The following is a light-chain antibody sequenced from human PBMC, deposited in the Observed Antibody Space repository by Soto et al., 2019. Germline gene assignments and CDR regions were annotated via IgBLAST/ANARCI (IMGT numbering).Light chain of an antibody. CDR2: AAS. V-gene: IGKV3-20*01. CDR3: QQYGATPGT. CDR1: QSVTNSY. J-gene: IGKJ1*01. Sequence: DIELTQSPDTLSLSPGERVTLSCRASQSVTNSYLAWYQQKPGQGPRLLIHAASSRATGTPDRFSGSGSGTDFTLTISRLEPEDFALYYCQQYGATPGTFGQGTKLDIK.